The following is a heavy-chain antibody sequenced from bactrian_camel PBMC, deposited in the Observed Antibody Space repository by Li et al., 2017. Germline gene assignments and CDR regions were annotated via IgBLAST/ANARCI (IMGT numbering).Heavy chain of an antibody. Sequence: HVQLVESGGGSAQAGGSLRLSCVASGSMDRTNCVGWFRQAPGKEREGVASIYTGTGTTYYNKSVKDRFAITQDNAKRAIYLQMNSLKAEDTAMYYCASDCLRPGLTVIQALGAVSEEYWGRGTQVTVS. CDR3: ASDCLRPGLTVIQALGAVSEEY. CDR1: GSMDRTNC. V-gene: IGHV3S54*01. CDR2: IYTGTGTT. J-gene: IGHJ4*01. D-gene: IGHD3*01.